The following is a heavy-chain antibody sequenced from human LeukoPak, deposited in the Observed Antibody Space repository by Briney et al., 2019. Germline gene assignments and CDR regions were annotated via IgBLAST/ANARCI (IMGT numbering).Heavy chain of an antibody. V-gene: IGHV3-11*04. D-gene: IGHD3-22*01. CDR1: GFTFSDYY. Sequence: GESLKISCAASGFTFSDYYMSWIRQAPGKGLEWVSYISTSGSTIYYADSVKGRFTISRDNAKNSLYLLMNSLRAEDTAVYYCARCYDSSGYYSNYHMDVWGKGTTVTVS. CDR2: ISTSGSTI. J-gene: IGHJ6*03. CDR3: ARCYDSSGYYSNYHMDV.